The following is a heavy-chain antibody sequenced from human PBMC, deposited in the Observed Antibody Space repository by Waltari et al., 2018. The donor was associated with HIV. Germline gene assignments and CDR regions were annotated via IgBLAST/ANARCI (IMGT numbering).Heavy chain of an antibody. CDR2: IYPSDSDT. CDR3: TRIDGYCSGGSCYSFDY. CDR1: GYSFTSYW. D-gene: IGHD2-15*01. Sequence: EVQLVQSGAEVKKPGESLKISCKGSGYSFTSYWIGWVRQMPGKGLEWMGIIYPSDSDTRYSPSFQGQVTISADKSISTAYLQWSSLKASDTAMYYCTRIDGYCSGGSCYSFDYWGQGTLVTVSS. V-gene: IGHV5-51*03. J-gene: IGHJ4*02.